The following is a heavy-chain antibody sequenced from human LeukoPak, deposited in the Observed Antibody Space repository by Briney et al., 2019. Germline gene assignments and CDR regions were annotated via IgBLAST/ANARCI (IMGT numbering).Heavy chain of an antibody. J-gene: IGHJ6*02. V-gene: IGHV3-23*01. CDR3: ANQNGGYDSSGYYWDYYYYGMDV. CDR1: GGSFSGYY. D-gene: IGHD3-22*01. CDR2: ISGSGGST. Sequence: PSETLSLTCAVYGGSFSGYYWSWVRQAPGKGLEWVSAISGSGGSTYYADSVKGRFTISRDNSKNTLYLQMNSLRAEDTAVYYCANQNGGYDSSGYYWDYYYYGMDVWGQGTTVTVSS.